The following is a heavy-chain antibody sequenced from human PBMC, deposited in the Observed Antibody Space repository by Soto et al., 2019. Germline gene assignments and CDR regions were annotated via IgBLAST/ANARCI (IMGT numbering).Heavy chain of an antibody. CDR2: TFYRSKWYS. Sequence: QVQLQQSGPGLVKPSQTLSLTCAISGDSVSSNSATWSWIRQSPSRGLEWLGRTFYRSKWYSEYAVSVKSRISINPDTSKNPFSLQLNSVTPEDTAIYYCARGYCSGSSCFSDWFDSWGQGTLVTVSS. CDR3: ARGYCSGSSCFSDWFDS. CDR1: GDSVSSNSAT. J-gene: IGHJ5*01. D-gene: IGHD2-15*01. V-gene: IGHV6-1*01.